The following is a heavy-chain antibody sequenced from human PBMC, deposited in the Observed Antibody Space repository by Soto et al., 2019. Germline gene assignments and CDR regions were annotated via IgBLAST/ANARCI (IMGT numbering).Heavy chain of an antibody. V-gene: IGHV3-23*01. CDR1: GFTFSSYA. CDR2: ISGSGGST. CDR3: AKERRSSGWYDYYYYYGMDV. D-gene: IGHD6-13*01. Sequence: GGSLRLSCAASGFTFSSYAMSWVRQAPGKGLEWVSAISGSGGSTYYADSVKGRFTISRDNSKNTLYLQMNSLRAEDTAVYYCAKERRSSGWYDYYYYYGMDVWGQGTTVTVSS. J-gene: IGHJ6*02.